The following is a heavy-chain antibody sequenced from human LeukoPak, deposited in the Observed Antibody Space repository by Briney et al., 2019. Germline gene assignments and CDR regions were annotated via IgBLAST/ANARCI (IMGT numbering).Heavy chain of an antibody. J-gene: IGHJ5*02. CDR1: GFTVSSIY. CDR2: ISGSGGST. V-gene: IGHV3-23*01. D-gene: IGHD6-6*01. Sequence: PGGSLRLSCAVSGFTVSSIYMSWVRQAPGKGLEWVSAISGSGGSTYYADSVKGRFTISRDNSKNTLYLQMNSLRAEDTAVYYCAKRPSFDPWGQGTLVTVSS. CDR3: AKRPSFDP.